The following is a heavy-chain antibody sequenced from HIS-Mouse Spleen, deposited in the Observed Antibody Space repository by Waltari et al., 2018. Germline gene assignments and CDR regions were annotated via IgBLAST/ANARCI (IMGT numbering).Heavy chain of an antibody. J-gene: IGHJ3*02. D-gene: IGHD5-12*01. CDR2: ISYDGSNK. V-gene: IGHV3-30*04. CDR3: AREGKSGYDRPYAFDI. CDR1: GFTFSSYA. Sequence: QVQLVESGGGVVQPGRSLRLSCAASGFTFSSYAMHWVRPAPGKGLEWVAVISYDGSNKYYADSVKGRFTISRDNSKNTLYLQMNSLRAEDTAVYYCAREGKSGYDRPYAFDIWGQGTMVTVSS.